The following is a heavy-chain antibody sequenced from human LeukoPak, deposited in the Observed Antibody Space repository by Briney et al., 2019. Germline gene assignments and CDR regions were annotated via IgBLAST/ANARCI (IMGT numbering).Heavy chain of an antibody. D-gene: IGHD2-15*01. CDR1: GGSIRSFD. CDR3: ARDPPCSGGLCYDAFDI. Sequence: SETLSLTCSVSGGSIRSFDCSWIRQSAGKGLEWIGRIYPSGSTNYNPSLKSRATISVDTSKNQFSLKLSSVTAADTAVYYCARDPPCSGGLCYDAFDIWGQGATVTVSS. CDR2: IYPSGST. J-gene: IGHJ3*02. V-gene: IGHV4-4*07.